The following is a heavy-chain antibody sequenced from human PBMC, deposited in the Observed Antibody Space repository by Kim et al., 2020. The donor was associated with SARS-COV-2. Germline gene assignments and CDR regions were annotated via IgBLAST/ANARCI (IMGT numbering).Heavy chain of an antibody. CDR3: ASSVQLGSGSKGYYYYGMDV. J-gene: IGHJ6*02. Sequence: GESLQISCKGSGYRFTSYWISWVRQMPGKGLEWMGRIDPSDSYTNYSPSFQGHVTISADKSISTAYLQWSSLKASDTAMYYCASSVQLGSGSKGYYYYGMDVWGQGTTVTVSS. CDR2: IDPSDSYT. V-gene: IGHV5-10-1*01. D-gene: IGHD3-10*01. CDR1: GYRFTSYW.